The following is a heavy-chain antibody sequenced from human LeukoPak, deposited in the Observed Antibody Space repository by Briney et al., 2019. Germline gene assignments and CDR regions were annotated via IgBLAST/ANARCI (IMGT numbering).Heavy chain of an antibody. Sequence: PGGSLRLSCEASGFTFSSYAMSWVRQAPGKGLEWVSTISGSGGSTYYADSVKGRFTISRGNSKNTLYLQMNSLRAEDTAVYYCAKGSQYCSGGSCPFDYWGQGTLVTVSS. CDR3: AKGSQYCSGGSCPFDY. V-gene: IGHV3-23*01. CDR2: ISGSGGST. J-gene: IGHJ4*02. CDR1: GFTFSSYA. D-gene: IGHD2-15*01.